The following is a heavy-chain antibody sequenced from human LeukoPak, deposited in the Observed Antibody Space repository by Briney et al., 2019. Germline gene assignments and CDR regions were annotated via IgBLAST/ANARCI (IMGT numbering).Heavy chain of an antibody. CDR2: INPNSGGT. Sequence: ASVKVSCKASGYTFTGYYMHWVRQAPGQGLEWMGWINPNSGGTNYAQKFQGRVTMTRDTSISTAYMELSRLRSDDTAVYYCARVRESSGWYRYYYMDVWGKGTTVTISS. J-gene: IGHJ6*03. CDR1: GYTFTGYY. D-gene: IGHD6-19*01. V-gene: IGHV1-2*02. CDR3: ARVRESSGWYRYYYMDV.